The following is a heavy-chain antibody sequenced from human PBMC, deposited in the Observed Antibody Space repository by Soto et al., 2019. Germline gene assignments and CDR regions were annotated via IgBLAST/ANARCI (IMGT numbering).Heavy chain of an antibody. CDR2: INPSGGST. D-gene: IGHD2-21*02. J-gene: IGHJ5*02. Sequence: QVQLVQSGAEVKKPGASVKVSCKASGYTFTSYYMHWVRQAPGQGLEWMGIINPSGGSTSYAQKFQGRVTMTRDTSTSTVYMELSSLRSEDTAVYYCARDLYCGGDCYSQGNWFDPWGQGTLVTVSS. CDR1: GYTFTSYY. V-gene: IGHV1-46*03. CDR3: ARDLYCGGDCYSQGNWFDP.